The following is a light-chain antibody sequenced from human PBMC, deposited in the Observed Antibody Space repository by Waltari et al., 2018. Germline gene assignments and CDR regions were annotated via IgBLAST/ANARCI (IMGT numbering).Light chain of an antibody. CDR3: QQSFNTPRT. CDR2: AAS. J-gene: IGKJ1*01. V-gene: IGKV1-39*01. Sequence: DIQMTQSPSSLSASVGDRVTITCRASQSVSSYLNWYQQKPGKAPNLLIYAASSLQSGVPSRFSGSGSGTDFTLPISSLQPEDFATYYCQQSFNTPRTFGQGTKVEVK. CDR1: QSVSSY.